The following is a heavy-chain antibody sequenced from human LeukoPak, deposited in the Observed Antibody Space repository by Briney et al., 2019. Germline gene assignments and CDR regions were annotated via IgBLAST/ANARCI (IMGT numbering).Heavy chain of an antibody. V-gene: IGHV1-69*13. CDR3: ARGAPVLRFLEWLFPPHDY. CDR2: IIPIFGTA. CDR1: GGTFSSYA. J-gene: IGHJ4*02. D-gene: IGHD3-3*01. Sequence: GASVKVSGMASGGTFSSYAISWVRQAPGQGLEWMGGIIPIFGTANYAQKFQGRVTITADESTSTAYMELRSLRSDDTAVYYCARGAPVLRFLEWLFPPHDYWGQGTLVTVSS.